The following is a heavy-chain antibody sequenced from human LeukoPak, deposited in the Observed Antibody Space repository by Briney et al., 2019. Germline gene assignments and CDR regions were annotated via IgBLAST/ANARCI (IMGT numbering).Heavy chain of an antibody. CDR1: GGSISSSSYY. V-gene: IGHV4-39*01. CDR3: ARHGRGYSYGKIDY. Sequence: SETLSLTCTVSGGSISSSSYYWGWIRQPPGKGXXXXGSIYYSGSTYYNPSLKSRVTISVDTSKNQFSLKLSSVTAADTAVYYCARHGRGYSYGKIDYWGQGTLVTVSS. CDR2: IYYSGST. D-gene: IGHD5-18*01. J-gene: IGHJ4*02.